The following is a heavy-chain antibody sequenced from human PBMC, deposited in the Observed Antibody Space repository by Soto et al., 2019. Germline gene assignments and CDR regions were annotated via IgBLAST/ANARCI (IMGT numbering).Heavy chain of an antibody. CDR3: ARGVAAAGTRRDAFDI. J-gene: IGHJ3*02. CDR1: SGSISSSNW. CDR2: IYHSGST. Sequence: PSETLSLTCAVSSGSISSSNWWSWVRQPPGKGLEWIGEIYHSGSTNYNPSLKSRVTISVDKSKNQFSLKLSSVTAADTAVYYCARGVAAAGTRRDAFDIWGQGTMVTVSS. V-gene: IGHV4-4*02. D-gene: IGHD6-13*01.